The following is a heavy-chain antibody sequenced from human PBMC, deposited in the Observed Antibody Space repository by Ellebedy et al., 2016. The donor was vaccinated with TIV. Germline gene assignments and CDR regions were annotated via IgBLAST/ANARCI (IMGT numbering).Heavy chain of an antibody. Sequence: SETLSLTCAVYGGSFSGSYWTWIRQPPGKGLEWIGYIYHSGSSNYNPSLKSRVTVSVDTSKNHFSLKLSSVTAADTAVYYCARDLMASGWFDPWGQGTLVTVSS. CDR1: GGSFSGSY. CDR2: IYHSGSS. CDR3: ARDLMASGWFDP. D-gene: IGHD3-10*01. J-gene: IGHJ5*02. V-gene: IGHV4-34*01.